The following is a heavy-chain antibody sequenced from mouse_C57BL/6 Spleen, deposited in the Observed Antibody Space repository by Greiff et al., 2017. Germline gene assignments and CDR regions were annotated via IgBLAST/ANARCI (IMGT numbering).Heavy chain of an antibody. CDR2: IDPSDSET. CDR3: ARYYYGSSRYFDV. Sequence: VQLQQPGAELVRPGSSVKLSCKASGYTFTSYWMHWVKQRPIQGLEWIGNIDPSDSETHYNQKFKDKATLTVDKSSSTAYMQLSSLTSEDSAVYYCARYYYGSSRYFDVWGTGTTVTVSS. J-gene: IGHJ1*03. D-gene: IGHD1-1*01. CDR1: GYTFTSYW. V-gene: IGHV1-52*01.